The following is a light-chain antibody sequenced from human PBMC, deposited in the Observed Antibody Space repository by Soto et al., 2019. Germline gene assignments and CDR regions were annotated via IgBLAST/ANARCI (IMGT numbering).Light chain of an antibody. V-gene: IGKV4-1*01. CDR2: WAS. Sequence: DIVMTQSPDSLAVSLGERATINCKSSQSVLCSSNNKNFLAWYQQKPGQPPKLLIYWASTRESGVPDRFSGSGSGTDFTLTISSLQAEDVAVYYCQQHYSTPPTFGQGTKLEIK. CDR3: QQHYSTPPT. J-gene: IGKJ2*01. CDR1: QSVLCSSNNKNF.